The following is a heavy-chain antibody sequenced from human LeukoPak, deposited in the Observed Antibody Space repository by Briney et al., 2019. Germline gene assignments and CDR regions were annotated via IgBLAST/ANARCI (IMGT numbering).Heavy chain of an antibody. J-gene: IGHJ4*02. D-gene: IGHD4-17*01. CDR3: AREPYGDYFDH. V-gene: IGHV3-7*03. Sequence: PGGSLRLSCAASGFTFSSYWMSWVRQAPGKGLEWVANINQEGSEKYYVDSVKGRFTISRDNSKNSLYLQMNSLRAEDTAVYYCAREPYGDYFDHWGQGTLVTVSS. CDR1: GFTFSSYW. CDR2: INQEGSEK.